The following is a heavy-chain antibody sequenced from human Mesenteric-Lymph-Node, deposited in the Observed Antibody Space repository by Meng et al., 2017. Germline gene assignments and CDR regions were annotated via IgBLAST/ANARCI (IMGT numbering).Heavy chain of an antibody. CDR3: AKGLGWLQYLLEFDY. CDR1: GFTFSSYA. Sequence: GESLKISCAASGFTFSSYAMSWVRQAPGKGLEWVSAISGSGGSTYYADSVKGRFTISRDNSKNTLYLQMNSLRAEDTAVYYCAKGLGWLQYLLEFDYWGQGTLVTVSS. J-gene: IGHJ4*02. CDR2: ISGSGGST. V-gene: IGHV3-23*01. D-gene: IGHD5-24*01.